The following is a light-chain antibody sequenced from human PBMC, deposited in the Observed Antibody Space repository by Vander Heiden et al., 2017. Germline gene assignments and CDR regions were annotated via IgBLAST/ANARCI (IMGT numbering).Light chain of an antibody. J-gene: IGKJ2*01. CDR2: GAS. Sequence: IVLTQSPGTLSLSPGERATLSCRATQSVRNNYLAWYQHKPGQGPRLLISGASTRATGIPDRFSGSGSGTDFTLTISRLEPEDFAVYYCQQYDNSLYHFGQGTRLEIK. CDR3: QQYDNSLYH. CDR1: QSVRNNY. V-gene: IGKV3-20*01.